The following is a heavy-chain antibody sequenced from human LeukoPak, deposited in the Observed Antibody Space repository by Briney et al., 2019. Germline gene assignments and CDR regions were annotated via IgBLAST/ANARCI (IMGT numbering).Heavy chain of an antibody. CDR3: ARAPDYYDSSGYHH. CDR2: IIPILGIA. D-gene: IGHD3-22*01. V-gene: IGHV1-69*04. J-gene: IGHJ5*02. Sequence: SVKVSCKASGGTFSSYAISWVRQAPGQGLEWMGRIIPILGIANYAQKFQGRVTITADKSTSTAYMELSSLRSEDTAVYYCARAPDYYDSSGYHHWGQGTLVTASS. CDR1: GGTFSSYA.